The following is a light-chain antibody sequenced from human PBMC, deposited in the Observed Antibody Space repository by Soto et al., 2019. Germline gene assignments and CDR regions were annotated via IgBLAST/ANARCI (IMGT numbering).Light chain of an antibody. J-gene: IGLJ3*02. Sequence: QSVLTQPPSMSAAPGQMVAISCSGTSSNIGDNSVSWYQHFPGTAPKVLIYDNNRRPSGIPDRFSGSKSGTSATLTIIGLQTEDEADYYCATWDSALSAGVFGGGTKLTVL. V-gene: IGLV1-51*01. CDR1: SSNIGDNS. CDR2: DNN. CDR3: ATWDSALSAGV.